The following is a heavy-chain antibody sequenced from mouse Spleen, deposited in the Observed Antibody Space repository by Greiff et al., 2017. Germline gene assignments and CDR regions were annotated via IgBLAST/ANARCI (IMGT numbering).Heavy chain of an antibody. D-gene: IGHD2-3*01. Sequence: VQLQQSGPELVKPGASVKISCKASGYAFSSSWMNWVKQRPGKGLEWIGRIYPGDGDTNYNGKFKGKATLTADKSSSTAYMQLSSLTSEDSAVYFCARRGYYPYWYFDVWGAGTTVTVSS. V-gene: IGHV1-82*01. J-gene: IGHJ1*01. CDR3: ARRGYYPYWYFDV. CDR2: IYPGDGDT. CDR1: GYAFSSSW.